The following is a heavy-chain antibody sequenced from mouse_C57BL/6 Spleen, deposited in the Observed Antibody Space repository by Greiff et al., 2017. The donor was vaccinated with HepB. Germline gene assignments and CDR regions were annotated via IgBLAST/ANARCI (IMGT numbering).Heavy chain of an antibody. Sequence: QVHVKQSGAELARPGASVKLSCKASGYTFTSYGISWVKQRTGQGLEWIGEIYPRSGNTYYNEKFKGKATLTADKSSSTAYMELRSLTSEDSAVYFCARGATVVARRYFDVWGTGTTVTVSS. CDR2: IYPRSGNT. CDR3: ARGATVVARRYFDV. J-gene: IGHJ1*03. CDR1: GYTFTSYG. D-gene: IGHD1-1*01. V-gene: IGHV1-81*01.